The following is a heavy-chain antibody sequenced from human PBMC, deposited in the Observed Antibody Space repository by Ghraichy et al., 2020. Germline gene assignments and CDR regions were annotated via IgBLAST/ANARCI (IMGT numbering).Heavy chain of an antibody. Sequence: GGSLRLSCTASGFTFGDYAMSWFRQAPGKGLEWVGFIRSKAYGGTTEYAASVKGRFTISRDDSKSIAYLQMNSLKTEDTAVYYCTRYCSGGSCYYYYGMDVWGQGTTVTVSS. V-gene: IGHV3-49*03. J-gene: IGHJ6*02. D-gene: IGHD2-15*01. CDR1: GFTFGDYA. CDR3: TRYCSGGSCYYYYGMDV. CDR2: IRSKAYGGTT.